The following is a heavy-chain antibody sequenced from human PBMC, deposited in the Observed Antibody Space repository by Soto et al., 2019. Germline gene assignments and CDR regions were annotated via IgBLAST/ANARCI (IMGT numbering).Heavy chain of an antibody. D-gene: IGHD6-6*01. CDR3: ASGYSSSEGGHYY. CDR2: ISYDGSNK. V-gene: IGHV3-30-3*01. CDR1: GFTFSSYA. J-gene: IGHJ4*02. Sequence: ESGGGVVQPGRSLRLSCAASGFTFSSYAMHWVRQAPGKGLEWVAVISYDGSNKYYADSVKGRFTISRDNSKNTLYLQMNSLRAEDTAVYYCASGYSSSEGGHYYWGQGTLVTVSS.